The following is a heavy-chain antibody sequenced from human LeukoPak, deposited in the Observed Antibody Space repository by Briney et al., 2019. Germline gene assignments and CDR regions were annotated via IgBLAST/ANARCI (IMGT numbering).Heavy chain of an antibody. CDR2: INDSEST. CDR1: GGSFSGYY. J-gene: IGHJ4*02. CDR3: ARETAAAGSFIAINDY. D-gene: IGHD6-13*01. V-gene: IGHV4-34*01. Sequence: SETLSLTCAGYGGSFSGYYWSWIRQPPGKGLEWIGEINDSESTNYNPSLKSRVTMSIDTSKNQFSLKLSSVTAADTAMYYCARETAAAGSFIAINDYWGQGTLVTVSS.